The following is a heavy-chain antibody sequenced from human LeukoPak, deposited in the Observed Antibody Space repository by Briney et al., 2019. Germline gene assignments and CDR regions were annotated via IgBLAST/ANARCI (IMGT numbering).Heavy chain of an antibody. CDR2: IYYSGST. CDR3: ATRSTSRYYYYGMDV. J-gene: IGHJ6*02. Sequence: SETLSLTCTVSGGSISSYYWSWIRQPPGKGLEWIGYIYYSGSTNYNPSLKSRVTISVDTSKNQFSLKLSSVTAADTAVYYCATRSTSRYYYYGMDVWGQGTTVTVSS. CDR1: GGSISSYY. D-gene: IGHD2-2*01. V-gene: IGHV4-59*08.